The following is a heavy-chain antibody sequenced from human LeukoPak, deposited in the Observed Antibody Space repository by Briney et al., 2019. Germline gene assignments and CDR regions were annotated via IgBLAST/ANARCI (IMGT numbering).Heavy chain of an antibody. CDR3: ARVLWSGYLRWFDP. D-gene: IGHD3-3*01. J-gene: IGHJ5*02. CDR1: GYTFTGYY. CDR2: INPNSGDT. V-gene: IGHV1-2*06. Sequence: ASVKVSCKASGYTFTGYYMHWVRQAPGQGLEWMGRINPNSGDTNYAQKFQGRVTMTRDTSISTAYMELSRLRSDDTAVYYCARVLWSGYLRWFDPWGQGTLVTVSS.